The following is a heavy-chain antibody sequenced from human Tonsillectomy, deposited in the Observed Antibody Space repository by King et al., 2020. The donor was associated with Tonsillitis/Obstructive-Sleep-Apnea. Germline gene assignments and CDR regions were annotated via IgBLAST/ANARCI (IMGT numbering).Heavy chain of an antibody. V-gene: IGHV3-9*01. Sequence: VQLVESGGGLVQPGRSPRLSCVASGFTFDDYAMHWVRQAPGKGLEWVSGISWNSGAIGYADSVKGRFTISRDNAKNSLYLQMNSLRAEDTALYYCANDCDSRSSGWYLDAFDIWGQGTMVTVSS. D-gene: IGHD6-19*01. CDR1: GFTFDDYA. J-gene: IGHJ3*02. CDR2: ISWNSGAI. CDR3: ANDCDSRSSGWYLDAFDI.